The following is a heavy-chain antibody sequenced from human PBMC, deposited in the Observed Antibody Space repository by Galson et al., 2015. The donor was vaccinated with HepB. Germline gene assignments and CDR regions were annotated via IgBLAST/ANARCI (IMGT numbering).Heavy chain of an antibody. CDR2: INHSGST. J-gene: IGHJ4*02. V-gene: IGHV4-34*01. Sequence: TLSLTCAVYGGSFSGYYWSWIRQPPGKGLEWIGEINHSGSTNYNPSLKSRVTISVDTSKNQFSLKLSSVTAADTAVYYCARGGTMVRGVITNGLSSDYWGQGTLVTVSS. D-gene: IGHD3-10*01. CDR3: ARGGTMVRGVITNGLSSDY. CDR1: GGSFSGYY.